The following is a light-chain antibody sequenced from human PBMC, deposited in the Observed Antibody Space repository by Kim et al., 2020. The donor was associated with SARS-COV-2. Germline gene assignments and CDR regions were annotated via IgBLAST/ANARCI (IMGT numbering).Light chain of an antibody. V-gene: IGKV1-9*01. CDR2: AAS. Sequence: DIQLTQSPSFLSASVGDRVTITCRASQAISSYLAWYQQKPGKAPKLLIYAASTLQSGVPSRFSGSGSGTDFTLTISSLQPEDFATYYCQQLNSYLTFGGGTKVDIK. J-gene: IGKJ4*01. CDR1: QAISSY. CDR3: QQLNSYLT.